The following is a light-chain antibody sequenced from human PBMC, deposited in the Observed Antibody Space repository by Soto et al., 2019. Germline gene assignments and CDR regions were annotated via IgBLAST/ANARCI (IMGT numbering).Light chain of an antibody. CDR3: GTWDSSLSVYV. CDR2: ENN. V-gene: IGLV1-51*02. J-gene: IGLJ1*01. CDR1: RSNIGKNY. Sequence: QSVLTQPASVSAAPGQKVTISCSGSRSNIGKNYVSWYQQLPGTAPKLLIYENNKRPSGIPDRFSGSKSGTSATLGITGLQTGDEADYYCGTWDSSLSVYVFRTGTKLTVL.